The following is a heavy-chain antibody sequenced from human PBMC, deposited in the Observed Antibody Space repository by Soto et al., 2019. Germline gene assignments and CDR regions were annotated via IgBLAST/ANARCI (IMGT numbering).Heavy chain of an antibody. CDR3: AVEELELGWFDP. D-gene: IGHD1-7*01. V-gene: IGHV4-31*03. CDR1: GGSISSGGYY. CDR2: IYYSGST. J-gene: IGHJ5*02. Sequence: PSETLSLTCTVSGGSISSGGYYWSWIRQHPGKGLEWIGYIYYSGSTYYNPSLKSRVTIPVDTSKNQFSLKLSSVTAADTAVYYCAVEELELGWFDPWGQGTLVTVS.